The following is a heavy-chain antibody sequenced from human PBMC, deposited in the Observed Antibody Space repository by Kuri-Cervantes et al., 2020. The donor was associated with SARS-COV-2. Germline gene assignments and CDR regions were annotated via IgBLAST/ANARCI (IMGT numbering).Heavy chain of an antibody. D-gene: IGHD1-14*01. CDR1: GGSISSGSYY. CDR3: AREYRGFYGMDV. Sequence: SETLSLTCTVSGGSISSGSYYWSWIRQPAGKGLEWIGRIYTSGSTNYNPSLKSRVTISVDTPKNQFSLKLSSVTAADTAVYYCAREYRGFYGMDVWGQGTTVTVSS. CDR2: IYTSGST. V-gene: IGHV4-61*02. J-gene: IGHJ6*02.